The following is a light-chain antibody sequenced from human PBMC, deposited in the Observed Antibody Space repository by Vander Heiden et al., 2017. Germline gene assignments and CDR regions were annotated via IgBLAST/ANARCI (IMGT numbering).Light chain of an antibody. CDR2: DVM. V-gene: IGLV2-14*03. CDR1: ISDVVVHNY. J-gene: IGLJ1*01. Sequence: QSPLTQPSSVSGSPGPTITILCTGTISDVVVHNYVTWYQQHPGKAPKRMIYDVMNRRSGVSNHFSGSKSGNTASLTISGLQAEDEADYYCSSYTSSSTSYVFGTGAKVTVL. CDR3: SSYTSSSTSYV.